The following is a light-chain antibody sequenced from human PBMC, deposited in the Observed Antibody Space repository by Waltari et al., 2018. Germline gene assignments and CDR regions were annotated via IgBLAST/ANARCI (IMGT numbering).Light chain of an antibody. CDR2: AAS. V-gene: IGKV1-39*01. CDR3: QQSYNTPPVT. Sequence: DILMTQSPSSLSASVGDRATITCRASQSISNCLNWYQQKPGKAPNLLIYAASSFEARVPSRFSGSGSGTDFTLTISSLQPDDFGTYYCQQSYNTPPVTFGPGTKVDIK. J-gene: IGKJ1*01. CDR1: QSISNC.